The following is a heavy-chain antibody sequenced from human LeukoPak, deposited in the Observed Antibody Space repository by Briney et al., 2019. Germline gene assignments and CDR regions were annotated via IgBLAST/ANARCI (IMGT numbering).Heavy chain of an antibody. CDR2: IYTSGST. D-gene: IGHD3-3*01. J-gene: IGHJ5*02. CDR1: GGSISSYY. Sequence: SETLSLTCTVSGGSISSYYWSWIRQPAGKGLEWIGRIYTSGSTNYNPSLKSRVTMSVDTSKNQFSLKLSSVTAADTAVYYCARDPHFTIFGVVTQYNWFDPWGQGTLVTVSS. CDR3: ARDPHFTIFGVVTQYNWFDP. V-gene: IGHV4-4*07.